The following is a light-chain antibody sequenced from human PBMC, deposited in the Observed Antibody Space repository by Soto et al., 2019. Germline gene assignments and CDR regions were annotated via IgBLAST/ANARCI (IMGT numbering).Light chain of an antibody. CDR2: DAS. J-gene: IGKJ4*01. Sequence: DIQMSQSPSSLSAPVGDRVTITCQASQDISKYLNWYQQKPGKAPKLLIYDASNLETGVPSRFSGSGSGTDFTFTISSLQPEDIATYYCQQYDNLPLTFGGGTKVDIK. V-gene: IGKV1-33*01. CDR1: QDISKY. CDR3: QQYDNLPLT.